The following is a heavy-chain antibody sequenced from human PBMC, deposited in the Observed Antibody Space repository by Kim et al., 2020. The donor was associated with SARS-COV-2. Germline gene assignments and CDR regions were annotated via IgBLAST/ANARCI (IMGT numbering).Heavy chain of an antibody. Sequence: GGSLRLSCAASGFTFSNYWMHWVRQVPGKGLVWVSRISVDGSSTSYADSVKGRFTMSRDNAKNTLYLQMNSLRVEDTAVYYCARVYRGYYYGSGIYLVDYWGQGTLVTVSS. CDR3: ARVYRGYYYGSGIYLVDY. CDR1: GFTFSNYW. V-gene: IGHV3-74*01. D-gene: IGHD3-10*01. CDR2: ISVDGSST. J-gene: IGHJ4*02.